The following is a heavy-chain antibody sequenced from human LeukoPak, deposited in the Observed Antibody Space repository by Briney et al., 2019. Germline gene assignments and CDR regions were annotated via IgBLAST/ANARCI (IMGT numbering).Heavy chain of an antibody. CDR2: ISSSSSYI. CDR3: ARDPTPSTYYDSSGYSQTFDY. CDR1: GFTFSSYS. J-gene: IGHJ4*02. Sequence: GGSLRLSCAASGFTFSSYSMNWLRQAPGKGLEWVSSISSSSSYIYYADSVKGRFTISRDNAKNSLYLQMNSLRAEDTAVYYCARDPTPSTYYDSSGYSQTFDYWGQGTLVTVSS. D-gene: IGHD3-22*01. V-gene: IGHV3-21*01.